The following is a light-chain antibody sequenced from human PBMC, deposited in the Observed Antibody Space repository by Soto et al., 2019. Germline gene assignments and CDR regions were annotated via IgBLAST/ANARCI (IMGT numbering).Light chain of an antibody. V-gene: IGKV3-15*01. CDR1: QSVSSN. CDR3: QQYNKWPLFT. CDR2: GAS. Sequence: EIVMTQSPATLSVSPGERATLSCRANQSVSSNLAWYQQRRGQAPRLLIYGASTRATGIPARFSGSGSGTEFTLTISSRQSEDFAVYYCQQYNKWPLFTFGPGTRVDMK. J-gene: IGKJ3*01.